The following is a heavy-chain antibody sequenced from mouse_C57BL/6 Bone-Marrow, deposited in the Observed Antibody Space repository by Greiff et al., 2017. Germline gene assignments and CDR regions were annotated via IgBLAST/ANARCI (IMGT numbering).Heavy chain of an antibody. V-gene: IGHV1-50*01. CDR3: ARESYYCSSLDY. Sequence: QVQLQQPGAELVKPGASVKLSCKASGYTFTSYWMQWVKQRHGQGLEWIGEIDPSDSYTNYNQKFKGKATLTVDTSSSTSYMQHSSLTAEDSAVYYCARESYYCSSLDYWGQGTTLTVSS. CDR2: IDPSDSYT. D-gene: IGHD1-1*01. J-gene: IGHJ2*01. CDR1: GYTFTSYW.